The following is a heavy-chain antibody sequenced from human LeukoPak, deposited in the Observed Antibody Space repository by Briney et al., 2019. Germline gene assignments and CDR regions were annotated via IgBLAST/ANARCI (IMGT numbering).Heavy chain of an antibody. J-gene: IGHJ4*02. D-gene: IGHD3-22*01. CDR1: GYSFTSYW. Sequence: GESLKISCKGSGYSFTSYWIGLVRQMPGKGLEWVGIIYPGDSDTRYSPSFQGQVSISADKSISTAYLQWSSLKASDTAMVYCARSSGGYYDRSGNYLPLFDYWGQGTLVTVSS. V-gene: IGHV5-51*01. CDR3: ARSSGGYYDRSGNYLPLFDY. CDR2: IYPGDSDT.